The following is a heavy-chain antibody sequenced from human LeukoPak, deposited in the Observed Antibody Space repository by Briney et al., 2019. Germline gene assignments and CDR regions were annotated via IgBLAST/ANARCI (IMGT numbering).Heavy chain of an antibody. Sequence: PGGSLRLSCAASGFTFSSYGMSWVRQAPGKGLEWVSAISGSGGSTYYADSVKGRFTISKDKSKNTLYLQMNSLRAEDTAVYYCAGDNLDFWSGDHYFDSWGQGTLVTVSS. CDR3: AGDNLDFWSGDHYFDS. V-gene: IGHV3-23*01. D-gene: IGHD3-3*01. J-gene: IGHJ4*02. CDR2: ISGSGGST. CDR1: GFTFSSYG.